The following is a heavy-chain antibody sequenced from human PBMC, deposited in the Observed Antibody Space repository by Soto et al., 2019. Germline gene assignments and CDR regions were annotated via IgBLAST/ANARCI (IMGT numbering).Heavy chain of an antibody. V-gene: IGHV3-23*01. J-gene: IGHJ6*02. CDR1: GFTFSSYA. CDR2: ISGSGGST. CDR3: AKGQGFRSAAGYYCYGMDV. D-gene: IGHD6-13*01. Sequence: GGSLRLSCAASGFTFSSYAMSWVRQAPGKGLEWVSAISGSGGSTYYADSVKGRFTISRDNSKNTLYLQMNSLRAEDTAVYYCAKGQGFRSAAGYYCYGMDVWGQGTTVTVSS.